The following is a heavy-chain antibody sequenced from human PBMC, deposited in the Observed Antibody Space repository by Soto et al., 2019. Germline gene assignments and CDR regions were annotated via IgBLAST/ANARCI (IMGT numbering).Heavy chain of an antibody. CDR1: GFTFSSYG. CDR2: ISYDGSNK. D-gene: IGHD4-17*01. Sequence: GGSLRLSCAASGFTFSSYGMHWVRQAPGKGLEWVAVISYDGSNKYYADSVKGRFTISRDNSKNTLYLQMNSLRAEDTAVYYCAKDRTTVTMFGYWGQGTLVTVSS. V-gene: IGHV3-30*18. J-gene: IGHJ4*02. CDR3: AKDRTTVTMFGY.